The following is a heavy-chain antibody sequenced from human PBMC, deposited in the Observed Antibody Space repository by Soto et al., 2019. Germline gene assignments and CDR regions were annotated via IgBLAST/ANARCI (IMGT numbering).Heavy chain of an antibody. J-gene: IGHJ6*02. CDR3: AGDYEILFGADYYGMDV. CDR2: IWYDGSNK. CDR1: GFTFSSYG. V-gene: IGHV3-33*01. D-gene: IGHD3-3*01. Sequence: GGSLRLSCAASGFTFSSYGMHWVRQAPGKGLEWVAVIWYDGSNKYYADSVKGRFTISRDNSKNTLYLQMNSLRAEDTAVYYCAGDYEILFGADYYGMDVWGQGTTVTVSS.